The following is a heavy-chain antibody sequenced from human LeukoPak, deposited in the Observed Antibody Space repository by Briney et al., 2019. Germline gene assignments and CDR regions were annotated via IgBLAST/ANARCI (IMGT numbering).Heavy chain of an antibody. CDR3: ARDGYSYGYGPVYP. J-gene: IGHJ5*02. CDR2: ISSSSSTI. V-gene: IGHV3-48*04. Sequence: GGSLRLSCAASGFTFSSYSMNWVCQAPGKGLEWVSYISSSSSTIYYADSVKGRFTISRDNAKNSLYLQMNSLRAEDTAVYYCARDGYSYGYGPVYPWGQGTLVTVSS. CDR1: GFTFSSYS. D-gene: IGHD5-18*01.